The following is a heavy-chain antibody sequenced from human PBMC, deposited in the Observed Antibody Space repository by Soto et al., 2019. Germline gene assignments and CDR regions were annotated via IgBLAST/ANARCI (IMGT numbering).Heavy chain of an antibody. D-gene: IGHD6-13*01. CDR1: GYTFTGYF. Sequence: ASVKVSCKASGYTFTGYFLHRVRQAPGQGLEWMGWISASNGNTNYAQKLRGRVTMTTDTSTSTAYMELRSLRSDDTAVFYCARSGRSWNLREFDYWGQGTLVTVSS. CDR3: ARSGRSWNLREFDY. J-gene: IGHJ4*02. CDR2: ISASNGNT. V-gene: IGHV1-18*04.